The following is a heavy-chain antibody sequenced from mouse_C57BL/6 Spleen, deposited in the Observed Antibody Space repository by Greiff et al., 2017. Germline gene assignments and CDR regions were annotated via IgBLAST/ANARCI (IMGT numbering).Heavy chain of an antibody. V-gene: IGHV1-55*01. J-gene: IGHJ4*01. CDR2: IYPGSGST. CDR1: GYTFTSYW. CDR3: ARNEPSYAMGD. Sequence: QVQLQQPGAELVKPGASVKMSCKASGYTFTSYWITWVKQRPGQGLEWIGDIYPGSGSTKYNEKFKSKDTLTVDTSSSTTYLQLSSLTSEDSAVYYCARNEPSYAMGDWGQRTSVTVSS.